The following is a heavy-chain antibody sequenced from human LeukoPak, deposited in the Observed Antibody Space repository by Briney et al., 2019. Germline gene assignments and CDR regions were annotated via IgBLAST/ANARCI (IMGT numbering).Heavy chain of an antibody. CDR1: GGSFSGYY. V-gene: IGHV4-34*01. D-gene: IGHD3-10*01. CDR2: INHSGSA. CDR3: ARGYPNRLLWFGELVGVSYFDY. Sequence: SETLSLTCAVYGGSFSGYYWSWIRQPPGKGLEWIGEINHSGSANYNPSLKSRVTISVDTSKNQFSLKLSSVTAADTAVYYCARGYPNRLLWFGELVGVSYFDYWGQGTLVTVSS. J-gene: IGHJ4*02.